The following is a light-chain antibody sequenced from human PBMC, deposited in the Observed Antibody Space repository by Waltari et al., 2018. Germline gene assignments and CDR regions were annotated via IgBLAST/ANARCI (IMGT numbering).Light chain of an antibody. Sequence: EIVLTQSPATLSLSPGERATLSCRASQSVGNYLAWCQQKPGQAPRLLIYDASNRATGIPARFSGSGSGTDFTLTISSLEPEDFAVYYCQQRSNWSPALTFGGGTKVEIK. V-gene: IGKV3-11*01. CDR2: DAS. CDR3: QQRSNWSPALT. J-gene: IGKJ4*01. CDR1: QSVGNY.